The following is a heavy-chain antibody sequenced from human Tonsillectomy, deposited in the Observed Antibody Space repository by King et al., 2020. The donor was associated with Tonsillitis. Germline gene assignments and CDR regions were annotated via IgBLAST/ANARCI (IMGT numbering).Heavy chain of an antibody. CDR2: IRSKSNGGTT. CDR3: TRGRRD. V-gene: IGHV3-49*03. Sequence: QLVQSGGGLVQPGRSLRLSCKASGFTFGDSAMNWFRQSPERGLEWVGFIRSKSNGGTTEIAASVRGRFTISGDDSKSIAYLQMNSLKSEDTAVYYCTRGRRDWGQGTLVTVAS. CDR1: GFTFGDSA. J-gene: IGHJ4*02.